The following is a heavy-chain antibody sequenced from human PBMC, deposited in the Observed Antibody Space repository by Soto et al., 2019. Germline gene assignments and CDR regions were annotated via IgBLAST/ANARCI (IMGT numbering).Heavy chain of an antibody. CDR2: INHSGST. J-gene: IGHJ5*02. V-gene: IGHV4-34*01. CDR3: ARGPESLRPTA. D-gene: IGHD4-17*01. CDR1: GGSFSGYY. Sequence: QVQLQQWGAGLLKPSETLSLTCAVYGGSFSGYYWSWIRQPPGKGLAWIGEINHSGSTNYNPSLKSRVTISVDTSKNQFSLKLSSVTAADTAVYYCARGPESLRPTAWGQGTLVTVSS.